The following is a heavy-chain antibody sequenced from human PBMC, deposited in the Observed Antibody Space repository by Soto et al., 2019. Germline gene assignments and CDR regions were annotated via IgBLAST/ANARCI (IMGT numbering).Heavy chain of an antibody. CDR1: GLTIIKFW. J-gene: IGHJ4*02. Sequence: PGGSMRVSCVVSGLTIIKFWMSWVRQAPGKGLEWVANIKSDGSEKYYVDSVKGRFTISRDNAKNSLYLQMNSLRAEDTAVYYYARDDIAAGDFWGQGTLVTVSS. CDR2: IKSDGSEK. CDR3: ARDDIAAGDF. V-gene: IGHV3-7*05. D-gene: IGHD6-6*01.